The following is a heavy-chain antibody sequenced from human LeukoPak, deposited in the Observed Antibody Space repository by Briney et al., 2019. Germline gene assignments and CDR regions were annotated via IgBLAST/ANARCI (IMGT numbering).Heavy chain of an antibody. J-gene: IGHJ4*02. Sequence: ASVKVSCKASGYTFSGYHMHWVRQAPGQGLEWMGRINPNSGGTNYAQNFQGRVTMTRDTSISTAYVELSRLRSDDTAVYYCARGTGEGYTYGRYYFDYWGQGTLVTVSS. CDR1: GYTFSGYH. V-gene: IGHV1-2*02. CDR3: ARGTGEGYTYGRYYFDY. D-gene: IGHD5-18*01. CDR2: INPNSGGT.